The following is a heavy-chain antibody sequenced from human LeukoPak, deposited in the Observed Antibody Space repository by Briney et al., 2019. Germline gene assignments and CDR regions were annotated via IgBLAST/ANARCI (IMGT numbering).Heavy chain of an antibody. CDR3: AREGGGSGGIFFDY. Sequence: GGSLRLSCAASGFTFSSYWMSWVRQAPGKGLEWVANIKQDGSEKYYVDSVKGRFTISRDNAKNSLYLQMNSLRAEDTAMYYCAREGGGSGGIFFDYWGQGTLVTVSS. D-gene: IGHD2-15*01. J-gene: IGHJ4*02. V-gene: IGHV3-7*01. CDR2: IKQDGSEK. CDR1: GFTFSSYW.